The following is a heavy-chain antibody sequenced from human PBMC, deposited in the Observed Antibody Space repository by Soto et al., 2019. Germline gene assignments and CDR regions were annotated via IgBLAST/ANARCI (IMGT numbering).Heavy chain of an antibody. J-gene: IGHJ4*02. D-gene: IGHD6-6*01. CDR3: VRHLDEYSSASGFDY. CDR2: IYPGDSNI. V-gene: IGHV5-51*01. Sequence: PGESLKISCKGSGYSFSSHWIGWVRQMPGKGLEWMGIIYPGDSNIRYSPSFEGQIDMSADRSINTAYLRLNSLESSDTATYYCVRHLDEYSSASGFDYWGQGNLVTVSS. CDR1: GYSFSSHW.